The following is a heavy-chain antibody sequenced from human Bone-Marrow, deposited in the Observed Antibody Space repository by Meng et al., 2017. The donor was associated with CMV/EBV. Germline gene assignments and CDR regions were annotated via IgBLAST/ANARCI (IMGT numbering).Heavy chain of an antibody. J-gene: IGHJ4*02. D-gene: IGHD6-13*01. CDR2: MWSDGSNK. CDR1: GYTFSSYG. Sequence: GESLKISCAASGYTFSSYGMHWVRQAPGKGLEWVAVMWSDGSNKYYADSVKGRFTISRDNSKNTLFLQMNSLRAEDTSVYYCTRDSFPRYGSSPSGYWGQGTLVTVSS. CDR3: TRDSFPRYGSSPSGY. V-gene: IGHV3-30*19.